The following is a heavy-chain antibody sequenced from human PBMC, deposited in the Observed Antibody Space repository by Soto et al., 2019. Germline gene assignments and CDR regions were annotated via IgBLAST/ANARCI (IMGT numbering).Heavy chain of an antibody. CDR2: FDPEDGET. D-gene: IGHD1-1*01. CDR3: ATDRDGYKDEWVDP. CDR1: GYTLTELS. Sequence: ASVKVSCKVSGYTLTELSMHGVRQAPGRGLEWMGGFDPEDGETIYAQKFQGRVTMTEDTSTDKAYMELSSLRSEETAVYYCATDRDGYKDEWVDPWGQGTLVTVSS. J-gene: IGHJ5*02. V-gene: IGHV1-24*01.